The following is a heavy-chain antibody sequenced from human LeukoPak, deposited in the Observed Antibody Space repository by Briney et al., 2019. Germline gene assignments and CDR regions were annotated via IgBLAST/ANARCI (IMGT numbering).Heavy chain of an antibody. D-gene: IGHD3-22*01. CDR2: ISAYNGNT. V-gene: IGHV1-18*01. CDR3: AGAPYYYDSSGYSDPFDI. Sequence: ASVKVSCKASGGTFSSYAISWVRQAPGQGLEWMGWISAYNGNTNYAQKLQGRVTMTTDTSTSTAYMELRSLRSDDTAVYYCAGAPYYYDSSGYSDPFDIWGQGTMVTVSS. CDR1: GGTFSSYA. J-gene: IGHJ3*02.